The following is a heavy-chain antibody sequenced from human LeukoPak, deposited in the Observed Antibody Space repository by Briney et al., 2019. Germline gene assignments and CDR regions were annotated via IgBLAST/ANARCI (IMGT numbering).Heavy chain of an antibody. Sequence: GSVKVSCKASGYTFTSYDINWVRQAPGQGLEWMGWMNPNSGNTDYAQKSQGRVTMTRNTSISTAYMELSSLRSEDTAVYYCARSYDSSGYCDYWGQGTLVTVSS. CDR3: ARSYDSSGYCDY. D-gene: IGHD3-22*01. J-gene: IGHJ4*02. CDR1: GYTFTSYD. V-gene: IGHV1-8*01. CDR2: MNPNSGNT.